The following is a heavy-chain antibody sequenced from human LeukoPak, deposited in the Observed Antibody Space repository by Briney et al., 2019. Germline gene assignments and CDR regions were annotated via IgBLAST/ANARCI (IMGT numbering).Heavy chain of an antibody. CDR2: IYFSGST. D-gene: IGHD3-3*01. V-gene: IGHV4-39*01. Sequence: SETLSLTCTVSGGSISSSSYYWGWIRQPPGKGLEWVGRIYFSGSTYYNPSLKSRVTISVDTSKNQFSLKLSSVTAADTAVYYCASTRDYDFWSGYSDYWGQGTLVTVSS. CDR3: ASTRDYDFWSGYSDY. CDR1: GGSISSSSYY. J-gene: IGHJ4*01.